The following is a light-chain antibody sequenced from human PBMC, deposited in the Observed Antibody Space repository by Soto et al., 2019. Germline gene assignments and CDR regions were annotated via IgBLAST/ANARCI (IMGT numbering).Light chain of an antibody. V-gene: IGKV3-11*01. CDR1: QSVRND. CDR3: QQRTNWPPT. J-gene: IGKJ4*01. CDR2: SAS. Sequence: EIVLTQSPATLSLSPGERATLSCRASQSVRNDLVWYHQKPGQAPRVLIYSASNRATGIPARFSGSGSGTDCTLTISSLEPEDFAVYYSQQRTNWPPTFGGGTKVEMK.